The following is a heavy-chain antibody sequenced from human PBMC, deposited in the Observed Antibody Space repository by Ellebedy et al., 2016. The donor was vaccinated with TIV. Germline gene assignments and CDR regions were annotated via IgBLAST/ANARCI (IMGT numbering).Heavy chain of an antibody. CDR2: ISDSGSNT. CDR1: GFTFSRYA. J-gene: IGHJ4*02. Sequence: GGSLRLSCAASGFTFSRYAMSWVRQAPGRGLEWVAAISDSGSNTYHADSVKGRFTISRDNSKNTLYLQMNSLRAEDTALYHCARGDDFALKTWGRGTLVTVSS. V-gene: IGHV3-23*01. CDR3: ARGDDFALKT. D-gene: IGHD3-10*01.